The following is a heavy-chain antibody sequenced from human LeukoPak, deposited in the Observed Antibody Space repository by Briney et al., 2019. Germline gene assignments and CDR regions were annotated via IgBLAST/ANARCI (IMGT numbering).Heavy chain of an antibody. CDR1: GFTFSNAW. CDR3: ARRRVTVVRGVNITSYYFDY. CDR2: INWNGGST. V-gene: IGHV3-20*04. J-gene: IGHJ4*02. D-gene: IGHD3-10*01. Sequence: GGSLRLSCAASGFTFSNAWMNWVRQAPGKGLEWVYGINWNGGSTGYADSVKGRFTISRDNAKNSLYLQMNSLRAEDTALYYCARRRVTVVRGVNITSYYFDYWGQGTLVTVSS.